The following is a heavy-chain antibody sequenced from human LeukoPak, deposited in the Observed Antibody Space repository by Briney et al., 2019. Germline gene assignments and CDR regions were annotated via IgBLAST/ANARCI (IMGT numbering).Heavy chain of an antibody. CDR2: IGSNGGNI. CDR3: ARIYYYGSGSGEY. Sequence: GGSLRLSCAASGFTFSDYYMSWIRQAPGKWLEWIAYIGSNGGNIFYADSVKDRFTISRDNAKNSLYLQMDSLRAEDAAVYYCARIYYYGSGSGEYWGQGTLATVSS. CDR1: GFTFSDYY. D-gene: IGHD3-10*01. V-gene: IGHV3-11*04. J-gene: IGHJ4*02.